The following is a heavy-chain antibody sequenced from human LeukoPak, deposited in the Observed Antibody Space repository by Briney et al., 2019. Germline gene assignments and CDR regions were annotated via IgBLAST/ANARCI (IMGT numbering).Heavy chain of an antibody. J-gene: IGHJ1*01. V-gene: IGHV4-59*08. CDR2: IYYSGST. CDR3: ARPPAQEQLAPFEH. D-gene: IGHD6-13*01. CDR1: GGSISGYY. Sequence: PSETLSLTCTVSGGSISGYYWSWFRQPPGKGLEWIGNIYYSGSTNYNPSLKSRVTISVDTSKNQFSLKLSSVTAADTAVYYCARPPAQEQLAPFEHWGQGTLVTVFS.